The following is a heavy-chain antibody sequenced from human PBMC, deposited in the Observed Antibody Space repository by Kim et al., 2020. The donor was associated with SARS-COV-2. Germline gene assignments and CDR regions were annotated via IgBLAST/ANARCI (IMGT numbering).Heavy chain of an antibody. J-gene: IGHJ4*02. V-gene: IGHV3-23*03. CDR3: AKIAVAGTGPFDY. Sequence: YAASVKGRFTISRDNSKNTLYLQMNSRRAEDTAVYYCAKIAVAGTGPFDYWGQGTLVTVSS. D-gene: IGHD6-19*01.